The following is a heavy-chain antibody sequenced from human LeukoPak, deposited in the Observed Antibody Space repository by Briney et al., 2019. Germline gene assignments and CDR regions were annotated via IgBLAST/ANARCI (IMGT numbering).Heavy chain of an antibody. Sequence: GGSLRLSCAASGFTFSSYEMNWVRQAPGKGLEWVSYINSSGSTIYYADSVKGRFAISRDNSKNTLYLQMNSLRAEDTAVYYCAKRGEDYILDAFDIWGQGTMVTVSS. V-gene: IGHV3-48*03. CDR3: AKRGEDYILDAFDI. CDR2: INSSGSTI. D-gene: IGHD2/OR15-2a*01. CDR1: GFTFSSYE. J-gene: IGHJ3*02.